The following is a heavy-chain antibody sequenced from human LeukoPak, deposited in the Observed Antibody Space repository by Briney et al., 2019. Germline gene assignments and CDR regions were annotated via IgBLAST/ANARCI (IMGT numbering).Heavy chain of an antibody. CDR2: IIPIFGTA. V-gene: IGHV1-69*05. Sequence: SVKVSCKASGDTFSSYAISWVRQAPGQGLEWMGGIIPIFGTANYAQKFQGRVTITTDESTSTAYMELSRLRSEDTAVYYCASAGYYGSGSYYGENRFDPWGQGTLVTVSS. CDR1: GDTFSSYA. J-gene: IGHJ5*02. CDR3: ASAGYYGSGSYYGENRFDP. D-gene: IGHD3-10*01.